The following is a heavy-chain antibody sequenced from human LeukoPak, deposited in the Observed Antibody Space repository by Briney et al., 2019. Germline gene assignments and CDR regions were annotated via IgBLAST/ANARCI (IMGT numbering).Heavy chain of an antibody. J-gene: IGHJ5*02. CDR1: GGSFSGYY. CDR2: INHSGST. V-gene: IGHV4-34*01. CDR3: ARGQKWGRSWFDP. D-gene: IGHD3-16*01. Sequence: PSETLSLTCAVYGGSFSGYYWSWIRQPPGKGLEWIGEINHSGSTNYIPSLKSRVTISVDTSKNQFSLKLSSVTAADTAVYYCARGQKWGRSWFDPWGQGTLVTVSS.